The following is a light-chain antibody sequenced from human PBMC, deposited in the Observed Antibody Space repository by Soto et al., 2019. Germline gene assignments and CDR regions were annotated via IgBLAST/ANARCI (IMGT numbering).Light chain of an antibody. J-gene: IGLJ2*01. Sequence: QSVLTQPASVSGSPGQSITISCTGTSSDVGGYNYVSWYQQHPGKAPKLMIYEVSNRPSGVSNRFSGSKSGNTASLTISGLQAEDEVDYYCSSYSSSGTVVFGGGTKVTVL. V-gene: IGLV2-14*01. CDR2: EVS. CDR3: SSYSSSGTVV. CDR1: SSDVGGYNY.